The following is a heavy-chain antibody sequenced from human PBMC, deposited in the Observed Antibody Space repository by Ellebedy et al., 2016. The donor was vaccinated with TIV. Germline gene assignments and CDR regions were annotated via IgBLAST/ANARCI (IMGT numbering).Heavy chain of an antibody. Sequence: PGGSLRLSCAAPGSRFTSYAMSWVLQAPGKGLEWVPSITGSGDSTFHADSVQGRFTISRDNSKNTLYLQMNSLRAGDTAVYYCAKDRRGTIVVAADYWGQGTLVTVSS. D-gene: IGHD6-19*01. J-gene: IGHJ4*02. CDR1: GSRFTSYA. V-gene: IGHV3-23*01. CDR2: ITGSGDST. CDR3: AKDRRGTIVVAADY.